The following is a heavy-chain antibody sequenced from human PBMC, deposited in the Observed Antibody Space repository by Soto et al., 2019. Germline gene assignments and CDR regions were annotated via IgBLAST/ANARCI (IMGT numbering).Heavy chain of an antibody. Sequence: PGESLKISCKGSGYSFTSYWIGWVRQMPGKGLEWMGIIYPGDSDTRYSPSFQGQVTISADKSISTAYLQWSSLKASDTAMYYCASSPGVWYYGMDVWGQENTVTISS. CDR2: IYPGDSDT. D-gene: IGHD2-8*01. CDR3: ASSPGVWYYGMDV. V-gene: IGHV5-51*01. CDR1: GYSFTSYW. J-gene: IGHJ6*02.